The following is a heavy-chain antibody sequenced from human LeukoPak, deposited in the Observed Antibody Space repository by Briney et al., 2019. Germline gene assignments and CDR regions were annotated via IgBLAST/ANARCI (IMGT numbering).Heavy chain of an antibody. CDR3: ARGWRMSVP. CDR1: GFTFSSYG. J-gene: IGHJ5*02. Sequence: GGSLRLSCAASGFTFSSYGMHWVRQAPGKGLEWVAVISYDGSNKYYADSVKGRFTISRDNSKNTLYLQMNSLTTEDTAVYYCARGWRMSVPWGQGTLVTVSS. D-gene: IGHD1-1*01. CDR2: ISYDGSNK. V-gene: IGHV3-30*03.